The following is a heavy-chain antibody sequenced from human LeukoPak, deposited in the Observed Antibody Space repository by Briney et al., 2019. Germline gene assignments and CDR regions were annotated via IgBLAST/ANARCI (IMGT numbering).Heavy chain of an antibody. J-gene: IGHJ4*02. CDR2: IYYSGST. Sequence: PSETLSLTCTVSGGPISSSSYYWGWIRQPPGKGLEWIGSIYYSGSTYYNPSLKSRVTISVDTSKNQFSLKLSSVTAADTAVYYCARHRDYYDSSDFDYWGQGTLVTVSS. V-gene: IGHV4-39*01. D-gene: IGHD3-22*01. CDR1: GGPISSSSYY. CDR3: ARHRDYYDSSDFDY.